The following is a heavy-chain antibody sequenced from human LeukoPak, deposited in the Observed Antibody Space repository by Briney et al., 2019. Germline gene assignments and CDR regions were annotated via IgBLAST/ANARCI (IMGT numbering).Heavy chain of an antibody. CDR1: GSFTTSYW. Sequence: AAAMQIFCEGSGSFTTSYWIGGGRPLAGGGVEWMGIIYPCHSNARYRPSFQGQVPISADNSISTAYLQWSSLKASDTAMYYCARRDYGGKHFDYWGQGTLVTVSS. D-gene: IGHD4-23*01. CDR3: ARRDYGGKHFDY. V-gene: IGHV5-51*01. J-gene: IGHJ4*02. CDR2: IYPCHSNA.